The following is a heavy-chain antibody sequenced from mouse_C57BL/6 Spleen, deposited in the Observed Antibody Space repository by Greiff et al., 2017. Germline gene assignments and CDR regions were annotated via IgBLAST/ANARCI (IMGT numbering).Heavy chain of an antibody. Sequence: EVKVVESGGGLVKPGGSLKLSCAASGFTFSDYGMHWVRQAPEKGLEWVAYISSGSSTIYYADTVKGRFTISRDNAKNTLFLQLTSLRSEDTAMYYCARGRGTAYWGQGTLVTVSA. J-gene: IGHJ3*01. D-gene: IGHD3-3*01. CDR1: GFTFSDYG. CDR3: ARGRGTAY. V-gene: IGHV5-17*01. CDR2: ISSGSSTI.